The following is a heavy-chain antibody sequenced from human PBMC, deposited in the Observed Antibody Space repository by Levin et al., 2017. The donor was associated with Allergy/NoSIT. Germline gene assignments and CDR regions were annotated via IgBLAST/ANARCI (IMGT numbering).Heavy chain of an antibody. CDR3: ARVRAAVAGTFDY. J-gene: IGHJ4*02. D-gene: IGHD6-19*01. CDR2: IYYSGST. CDR1: GGSISSYY. V-gene: IGHV4-59*01. Sequence: SETLSLTCTVSGGSISSYYWSWIRQPPGKGLEWIGYIYYSGSTNYNPSLKSRVTISVDTSKNQFSLKLSSVTAADTAVYYCARVRAAVAGTFDYWGQGTLVTVSS.